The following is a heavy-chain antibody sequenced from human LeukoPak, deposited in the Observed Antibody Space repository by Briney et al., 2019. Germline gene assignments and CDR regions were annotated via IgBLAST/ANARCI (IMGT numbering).Heavy chain of an antibody. CDR1: GGSISSSSYY. Sequence: SETLSLTCTVSGGSISSSSYYWGWIRQPPGKGLEWIGSIYYSGSTYYNPSLKSRVTISVDTSKNQFSLKLSSVTAADTAVYYCARGDRRLRWYWYFDLWGRGTLVTVSS. CDR3: ARGDRRLRWYWYFDL. CDR2: IYYSGST. D-gene: IGHD4-23*01. V-gene: IGHV4-39*07. J-gene: IGHJ2*01.